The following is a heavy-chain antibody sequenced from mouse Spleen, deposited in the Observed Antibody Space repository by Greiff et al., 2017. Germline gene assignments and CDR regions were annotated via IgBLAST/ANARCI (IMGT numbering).Heavy chain of an antibody. CDR3: ARGGLRRWGPFAY. D-gene: IGHD2-2*01. V-gene: IGHV3-6*02. J-gene: IGHJ3*01. Sequence: VQLKQSGPGLVKPSQSLSLTCSVTGYSITSGYYWNWIRQFPGNKLEWMGYISYDGSNNYNPSLKNRISITRDTSKNQFFLKLNSVTTEDTATHYCARGGLRRWGPFAYWGQGTLVTVSA. CDR1: GYSITSGYY. CDR2: ISYDGSN.